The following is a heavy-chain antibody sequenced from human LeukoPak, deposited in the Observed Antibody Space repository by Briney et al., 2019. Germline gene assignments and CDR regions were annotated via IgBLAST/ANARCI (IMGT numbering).Heavy chain of an antibody. CDR3: ARGETSDYYDSSAYYDSSDPLRY. J-gene: IGHJ4*02. Sequence: SETLSLTCAVYGGSFSGYYWSWIRQPPGKGLEWIGEIDHSGSTNYNPSLKSRVTISVDTSKNQFSLKLSSATAADTAVYYCARGETSDYYDSSAYYDSSDPLRYWGQGTLVTVSS. CDR2: IDHSGST. V-gene: IGHV4-34*01. D-gene: IGHD3-22*01. CDR1: GGSFSGYY.